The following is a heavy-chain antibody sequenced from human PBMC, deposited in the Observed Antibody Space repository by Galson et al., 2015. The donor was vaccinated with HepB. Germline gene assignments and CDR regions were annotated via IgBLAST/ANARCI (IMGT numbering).Heavy chain of an antibody. CDR1: GFTFDDCA. J-gene: IGHJ4*02. Sequence: SLRLSCAASGFTFDDCAMHWVRQAPGKGLEWVSGMSWNSGDIGYADSVKGRFTISRDSAKNSLYLQMNSLRPEDTALYYCAKDGVPEGSGSYYYFDNWGQGTQVTVSS. CDR3: AKDGVPEGSGSYYYFDN. D-gene: IGHD3-10*01. V-gene: IGHV3-9*01. CDR2: MSWNSGDI.